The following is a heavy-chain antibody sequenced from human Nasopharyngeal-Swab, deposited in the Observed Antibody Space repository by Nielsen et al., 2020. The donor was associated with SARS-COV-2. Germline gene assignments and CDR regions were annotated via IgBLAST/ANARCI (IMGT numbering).Heavy chain of an antibody. Sequence: GGSLRLSCAASGFTFSSYEMNWVRQAPGKGLEWVSSISSSSSYIYYADSVKGRFTISRDNAKNSLYLQMNSLRAEDTAVYYCASPAVAGEDYWGQGTLVTVSS. D-gene: IGHD6-19*01. CDR3: ASPAVAGEDY. CDR1: GFTFSSYE. V-gene: IGHV3-21*01. CDR2: ISSSSSYI. J-gene: IGHJ4*02.